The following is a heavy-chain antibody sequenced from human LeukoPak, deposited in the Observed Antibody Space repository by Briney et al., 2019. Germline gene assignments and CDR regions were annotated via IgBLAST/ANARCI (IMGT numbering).Heavy chain of an antibody. J-gene: IGHJ4*02. CDR2: IFPSGGEI. D-gene: IGHD2-8*02. V-gene: IGHV3-21*04. CDR3: ATYRQVLLPFES. Sequence: GGSLRLSCAASGFTFSSYSTNWVRQAPGKGLEWVSSIFPSGGEIHYADSVRGRFTISRDNSKSTLSLQMNSLRAEDTAIYYCATYRQVLLPFESWGQGTLVTVSS. CDR1: GFTFSSYS.